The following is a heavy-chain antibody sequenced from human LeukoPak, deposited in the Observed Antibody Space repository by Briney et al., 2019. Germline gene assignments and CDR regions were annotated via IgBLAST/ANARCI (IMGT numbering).Heavy chain of an antibody. CDR3: AVQREEVPAAIFVGRFDP. Sequence: GESLKISCKGSGYSFASYWIGWVRQMPGKGLEWMGIIYPGDSDTRYSPSFQGQVTISADKSISTAYLQWSSLKASDTAMYYCAVQREEVPAAIFVGRFDPWGQGTLVTVSS. J-gene: IGHJ5*02. D-gene: IGHD2-2*01. CDR2: IYPGDSDT. CDR1: GYSFASYW. V-gene: IGHV5-51*01.